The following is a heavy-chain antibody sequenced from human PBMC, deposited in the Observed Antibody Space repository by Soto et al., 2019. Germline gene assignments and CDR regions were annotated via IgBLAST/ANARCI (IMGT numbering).Heavy chain of an antibody. CDR1: GFTFSTYG. D-gene: IGHD3-22*01. CDR3: ARALDYDSSGYYLDF. CDR2: IQYHGINK. V-gene: IGHV3-30*02. Sequence: GGSLRLSCAASGFTFSTYGMHWVRQAPGKGLEWVAFIQYHGINKDYADSVKGRFTISRDNSRNTLYLQMNSLRAEDTAVYYCARALDYDSSGYYLDFWGQGALVTVSS. J-gene: IGHJ4*02.